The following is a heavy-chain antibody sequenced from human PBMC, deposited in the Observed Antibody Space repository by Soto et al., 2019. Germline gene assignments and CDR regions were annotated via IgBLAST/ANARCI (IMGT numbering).Heavy chain of an antibody. CDR2: ISSRSSTI. J-gene: IGHJ4*02. V-gene: IGHV3-11*01. D-gene: IGHD2-8*01. Sequence: PGGSLRLSCAASGFTFSDYYMSWIRQAPGKGLEWVSYISSRSSTIFHADSVKGRFTISRDNVKNSLYLQMNSLRAEDTAVYYCASGTNGASFVYWGQGILVTVS. CDR3: ASGTNGASFVY. CDR1: GFTFSDYY.